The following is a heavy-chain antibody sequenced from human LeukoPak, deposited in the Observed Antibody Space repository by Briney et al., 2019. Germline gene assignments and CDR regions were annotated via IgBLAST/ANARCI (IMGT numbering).Heavy chain of an antibody. CDR3: ARSDFWSGFTFDY. D-gene: IGHD3-3*01. CDR1: GGSISSGSYY. V-gene: IGHV4-61*02. Sequence: SETLSLTCTVSGGSISSGSYYWRWLRQPAGTGLEWIGRIYTSGSTNYNPSLKSRVTISVDTSKNQFSLKLSSVTAADTAVYYCARSDFWSGFTFDYWGQGTLVTVSS. J-gene: IGHJ4*02. CDR2: IYTSGST.